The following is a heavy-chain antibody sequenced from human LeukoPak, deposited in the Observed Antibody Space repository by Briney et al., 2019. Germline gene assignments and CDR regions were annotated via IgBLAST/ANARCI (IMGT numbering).Heavy chain of an antibody. V-gene: IGHV3-48*03. CDR2: ISSIGTTI. CDR3: ARAKVYKQWLEGGSSFDY. CDR1: GFTFSVYE. J-gene: IGHJ4*02. Sequence: PGGSLRLSCAASGFTFSVYEMNWVRQAPGKGLEWISYISSIGTTIYYGDSVKGRFTISRDNAKNSLYLQMNSLRAEDTAVYYCARAKVYKQWLEGGSSFDYWGQGTLVTVSS. D-gene: IGHD6-19*01.